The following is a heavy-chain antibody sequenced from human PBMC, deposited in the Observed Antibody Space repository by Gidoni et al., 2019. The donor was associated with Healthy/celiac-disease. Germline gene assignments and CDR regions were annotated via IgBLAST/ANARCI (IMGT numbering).Heavy chain of an antibody. CDR3: ASSTTVTIFGY. D-gene: IGHD4-4*01. CDR2: IYYSGST. CDR1: GGSISSYY. Sequence: QVQLQESGPGLVKPSETLSLTCTVPGGSISSYYWSWIRQPPGKGLGWIGYIYYSGSTNYNPSLKSRVTISVDTSKNQFSLKLSSVTAADTAVYYCASSTTVTIFGYWGQGTLVTVSS. V-gene: IGHV4-59*01. J-gene: IGHJ4*02.